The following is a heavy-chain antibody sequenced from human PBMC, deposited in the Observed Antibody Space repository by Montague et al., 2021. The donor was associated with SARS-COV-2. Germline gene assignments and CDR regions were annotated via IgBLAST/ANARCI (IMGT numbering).Heavy chain of an antibody. CDR2: SHTGDST. CDR3: ARDKVSATTGGPGYYFDY. CDR1: GFSVSSTH. D-gene: IGHD2-8*02. Sequence: SLRLSCAASGFSVSSTHMSWVRQAPGKGLEWVSRSHTGDSTYYAXSVKGRFTFSRDISRNTVDLQMNGLRPEDTAAYYCARDKVSATTGGPGYYFDYWGQGALVTVSS. V-gene: IGHV3-66*01. J-gene: IGHJ4*02.